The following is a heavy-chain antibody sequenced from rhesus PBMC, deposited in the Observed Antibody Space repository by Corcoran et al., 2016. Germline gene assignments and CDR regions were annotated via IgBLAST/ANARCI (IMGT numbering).Heavy chain of an antibody. J-gene: IGHJ6*01. Sequence: EVQLVESGGGLVQPGGSLRLSCAASGFTFSSYGMHWVRQAPGKGREGGAVISLDGSKKSYADSVKDRFTITRDNSKNMLYLQMNNLILEDTAVYYCARDSGYLDWLLLYYGLDSWGQGVVVTVSS. D-gene: IGHD3-3*01. V-gene: IGHV3-54*02. CDR2: ISLDGSKK. CDR3: ARDSGYLDWLLLYYGLDS. CDR1: GFTFSSYG.